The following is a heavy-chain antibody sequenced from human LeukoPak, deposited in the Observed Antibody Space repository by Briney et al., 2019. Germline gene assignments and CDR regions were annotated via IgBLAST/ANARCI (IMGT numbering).Heavy chain of an antibody. CDR1: GFPFSSYG. CDR2: LAYDGSNQ. CDR3: ATGWDYGAY. V-gene: IGHV3-30*03. Sequence: PGGSLRLSCAVSGFPFSSYGMHWVRQAPGKGLEWVAVLAYDGSNQHYADSVKGRFTISRDNSKNTLFLQMNSLRPEDTAVYYCATGWDYGAYWGQGSLVTVSS. J-gene: IGHJ4*02. D-gene: IGHD3-16*01.